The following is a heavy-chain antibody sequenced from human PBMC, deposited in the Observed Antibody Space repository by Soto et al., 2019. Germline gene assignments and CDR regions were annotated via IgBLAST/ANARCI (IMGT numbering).Heavy chain of an antibody. V-gene: IGHV4-30-2*01. CDR3: ARVSGSYYYGMDV. Sequence: SETLSLTCAVSGGSISSGGYSCSWIRQPPGKGLEWIGYIYHSGSTYYNTSLKSRVTISIDKSKNQFSLKVTSVTAADTAVYYCARVSGSYYYGMDVWGQGTTVTVSS. CDR1: GGSISSGGYS. CDR2: IYHSGST. J-gene: IGHJ6*02.